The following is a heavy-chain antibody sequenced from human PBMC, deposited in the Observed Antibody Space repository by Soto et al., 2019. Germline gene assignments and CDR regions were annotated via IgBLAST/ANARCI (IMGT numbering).Heavy chain of an antibody. CDR3: ARIHYDFWSGYSRYWYFDL. D-gene: IGHD3-3*01. V-gene: IGHV2-26*01. J-gene: IGHJ2*01. CDR2: IFSNDEK. CDR1: GFSLSNARMG. Sequence: QVTLKESGPVLVKPTETLTLTCTVSGFSLSNARMGVSWIRQPPGKALEWLAHIFSNDEKSYSTSLKSRLTIPKDTSKSQVVLTMTNMDPVDTATYYCARIHYDFWSGYSRYWYFDLWGRGTLVTVSS.